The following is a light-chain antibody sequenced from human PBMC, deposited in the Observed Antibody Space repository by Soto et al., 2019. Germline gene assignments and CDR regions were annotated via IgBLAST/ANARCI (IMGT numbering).Light chain of an antibody. Sequence: EVVMTQSPATLSVSPGERATLSCRASQSVYSNLAWYQQQPGQAPRLLIYGASTRATGIPARFSGRGSGTEFTLTISSLQSEDFAVYYCQQYNNWVTFGGGTKVEIK. J-gene: IGKJ4*01. CDR3: QQYNNWVT. CDR2: GAS. V-gene: IGKV3-15*01. CDR1: QSVYSN.